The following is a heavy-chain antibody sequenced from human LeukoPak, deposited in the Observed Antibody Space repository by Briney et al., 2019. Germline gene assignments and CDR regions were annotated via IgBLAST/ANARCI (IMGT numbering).Heavy chain of an antibody. J-gene: IGHJ4*02. CDR3: ASRQQVCFRAFDY. D-gene: IGHD3-10*02. V-gene: IGHV4-59*08. Sequence: AETLSLTCAVSGGSISSYYWSWIRQPPGKGLEWIGYIYYSGSTNYTPSLKGRVTISVDTSKNQFSLKLNSLTAADTAVYYCASRQQVCFRAFDYWGQGTLVTVSS. CDR2: IYYSGST. CDR1: GGSISSYY.